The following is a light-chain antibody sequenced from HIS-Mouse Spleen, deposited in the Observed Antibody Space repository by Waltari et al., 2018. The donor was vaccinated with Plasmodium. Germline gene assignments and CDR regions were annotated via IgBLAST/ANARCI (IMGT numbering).Light chain of an antibody. CDR1: SSHAGSYYL. V-gene: IGLV2-23*03. Sequence: QSALTQPASVSGSPGPSITISCTGTSSHAGSYYLVPWYQQHPGKAPKLMIYEGSKRPSGVSNRFSGSKSGNTASLTISGLQAEDEADYYCCSYAGSSTFVFGGGTKLTVL. J-gene: IGLJ3*02. CDR3: CSYAGSSTFV. CDR2: EGS.